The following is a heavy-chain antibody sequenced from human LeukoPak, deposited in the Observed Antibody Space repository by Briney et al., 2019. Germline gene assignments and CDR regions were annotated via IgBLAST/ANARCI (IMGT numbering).Heavy chain of an antibody. CDR1: GYTFTSCD. D-gene: IGHD2-21*02. Sequence: GASVKVSCKDSGYTFTSCDMNGVRQATGQRLEWMGWMNPNSGNTGYGQSFQGRITMTRDISIGTAYMELSNLTSEDTAIYYCTRGSSDRRDNWGQGTLVTVSA. V-gene: IGHV1-8*01. CDR3: TRGSSDRRDN. J-gene: IGHJ4*02. CDR2: MNPNSGNT.